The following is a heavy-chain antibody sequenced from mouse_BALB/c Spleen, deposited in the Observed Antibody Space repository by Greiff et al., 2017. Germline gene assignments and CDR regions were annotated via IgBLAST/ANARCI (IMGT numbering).Heavy chain of an antibody. V-gene: IGHV5-6*01. CDR3: ARQDGNSAWFAY. CDR1: GFTFSSYG. Sequence: EVQVVESGGDLVKPGGSLKLSCAASGFTFSSYGMSWVRQTPDKRLEWVATISSGGSYTYYPDSVKGRFTISRDNAKNTLYLQMSSLKSEDTAMYYCARQDGNSAWFAYWGQGTLVTVSA. D-gene: IGHD2-1*01. J-gene: IGHJ3*01. CDR2: ISSGGSYT.